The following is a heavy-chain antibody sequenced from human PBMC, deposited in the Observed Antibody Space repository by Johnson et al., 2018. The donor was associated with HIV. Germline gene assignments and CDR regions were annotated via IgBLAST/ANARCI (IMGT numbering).Heavy chain of an antibody. CDR3: ASYSSSDAFDI. V-gene: IGHV3-20*04. D-gene: IGHD6-6*01. Sequence: VQLVESGGGVVQPGRSLRLSCAASGFTFSSYAMHWVRQVPGKGLEWVSGINYNGGSTGYADSARDRFSISRDNAKNSLYLQLDSLRAEDTAMYYCASYSSSDAFDIWGQGTMVTVSS. CDR2: INYNGGST. CDR1: GFTFSSYA. J-gene: IGHJ3*02.